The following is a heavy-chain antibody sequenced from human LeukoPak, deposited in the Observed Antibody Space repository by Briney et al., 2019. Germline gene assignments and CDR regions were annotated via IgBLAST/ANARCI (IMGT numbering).Heavy chain of an antibody. J-gene: IGHJ4*02. CDR1: GGTFSSYA. D-gene: IGHD4-17*01. CDR2: IIPIFGTA. Sequence: GASVKVSCKASGGTFSSYAISWVRQAPGQGLEWMGGIIPIFGTANYAQKFQGRVTITADESTSTAYMELSSLRSEDTAVYYCARVTVTTLTEGEGGGFDYWGQGTLVTVSS. V-gene: IGHV1-69*01. CDR3: ARVTVTTLTEGEGGGFDY.